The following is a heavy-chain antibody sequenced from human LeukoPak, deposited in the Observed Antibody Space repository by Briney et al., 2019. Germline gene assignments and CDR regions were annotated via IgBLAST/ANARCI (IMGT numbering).Heavy chain of an antibody. V-gene: IGHV3-7*01. CDR3: VSTTRSSPFDN. CDR1: GFTFSAYW. J-gene: IGHJ4*02. CDR2: IKQDGSDK. D-gene: IGHD1-1*01. Sequence: GGSLRLSCAASGFTFSAYWMSWVRQAPGKGLEWLANIKQDGSDKQYVDSVKGRFAISRDNAKTSVYLQMNSLRAEDTAVYYCVSTTRSSPFDNWGQGTLVTVSS.